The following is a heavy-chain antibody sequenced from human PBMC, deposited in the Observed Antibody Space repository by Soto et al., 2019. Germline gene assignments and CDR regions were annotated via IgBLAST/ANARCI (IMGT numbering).Heavy chain of an antibody. Sequence: HPGGSLRLSCAASGFTFSSYAMHWVRQAPGKGLEWVAVISYDGSNKYYADSVKGRFTISRDNSKNTLYLQMNSLRSDDTAVYYCARASCSGGSCYSYYFDYWGQGTLVTVSS. CDR3: ARASCSGGSCYSYYFDY. D-gene: IGHD2-15*01. CDR1: GFTFSSYA. CDR2: ISYDGSNK. J-gene: IGHJ4*02. V-gene: IGHV3-30-3*01.